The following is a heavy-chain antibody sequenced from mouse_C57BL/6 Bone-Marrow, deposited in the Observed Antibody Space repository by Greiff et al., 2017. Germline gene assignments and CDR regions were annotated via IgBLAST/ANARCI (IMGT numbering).Heavy chain of an antibody. CDR2: ISSGGSYT. CDR3: ASPEGYYCAMDY. V-gene: IGHV5-6*01. J-gene: IGHJ4*01. Sequence: EVQRVESGGDLVKPGGSLKLSCAASGFTFSSYGMSWVRQTPDKRLEWVATISSGGSYTYYPDSVKGRFTITRDNAKNTLYLQMSSLKSEDTAMYYCASPEGYYCAMDYWGQGTSVTVSS. CDR1: GFTFSSYG.